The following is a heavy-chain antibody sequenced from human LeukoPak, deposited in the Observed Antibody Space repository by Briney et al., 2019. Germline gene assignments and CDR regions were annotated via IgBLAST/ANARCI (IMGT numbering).Heavy chain of an antibody. CDR1: GFTVSSNY. J-gene: IGHJ4*02. CDR2: IYSGGST. CDR3: ATLPFWSGYPPYYFDY. V-gene: IGHV3-66*01. D-gene: IGHD3-3*01. Sequence: GGSLRLSCAASGFTVSSNYMSWVRQAPGKGLEWVSVIYSGGSTYYADSVKGRFTISRDNSKNTLYLQMNSLRAEDTAVYYCATLPFWSGYPPYYFDYWGQGTLVTVSS.